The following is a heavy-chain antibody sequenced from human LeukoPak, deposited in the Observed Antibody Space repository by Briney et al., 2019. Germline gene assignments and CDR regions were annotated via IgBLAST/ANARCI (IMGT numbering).Heavy chain of an antibody. J-gene: IGHJ3*02. CDR2: ISYDGSNK. CDR3: ARDPDAFDI. V-gene: IGHV3-30-3*01. Sequence: GGSLRLSCAASGFTFSSYAVHWVRQAPGRGLEWVAVISYDGSNKYYADSVKGRFTISRDNSKNTLYLQMNSLRAEDTAVYYCARDPDAFDIWGQGTMVTVSS. CDR1: GFTFSSYA.